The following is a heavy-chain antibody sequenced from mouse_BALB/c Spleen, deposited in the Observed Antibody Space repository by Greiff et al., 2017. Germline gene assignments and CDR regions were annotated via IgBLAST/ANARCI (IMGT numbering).Heavy chain of an antibody. V-gene: IGHV5-4*02. D-gene: IGHD2-2*01. CDR3: ARGGLRQRGYYFDY. Sequence: EVQVVESGGGLVKPGGSLKLSCAASGFTFSDYYMYWVRQTPEKRLEWVATISDGGSYTYYPDSVKGRFTISRDNAKNNLYLQMSSLKSEDTAMYYCARGGLRQRGYYFDYWGQGTTLTVSS. J-gene: IGHJ2*01. CDR2: ISDGGSYT. CDR1: GFTFSDYY.